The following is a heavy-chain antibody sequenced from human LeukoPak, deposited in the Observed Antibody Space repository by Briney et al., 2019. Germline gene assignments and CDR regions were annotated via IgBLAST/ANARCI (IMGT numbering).Heavy chain of an antibody. V-gene: IGHV5-51*01. CDR2: IFPTDSDT. Sequence: GESLKISCQGSAYTFSGHWIGWVRQKPGKGLGWMGIIFPTDSDTTYSPSFQGQVIISADQSTGTAYLQWSSLRASDTAMYYCAGAIFGTGDYVDAFDVWGQGTVVTVSS. D-gene: IGHD3/OR15-3a*01. CDR3: AGAIFGTGDYVDAFDV. J-gene: IGHJ3*01. CDR1: AYTFSGHW.